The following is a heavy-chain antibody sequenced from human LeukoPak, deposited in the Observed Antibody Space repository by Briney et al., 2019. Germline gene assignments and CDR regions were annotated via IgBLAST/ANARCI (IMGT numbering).Heavy chain of an antibody. J-gene: IGHJ6*02. CDR3: AKSGSGSYVYYGMDV. Sequence: PGRSLRLSCAASGFTFDDYAMHWVRQAPGKGLEWVSGISWNSGSIGYADSVKGRFTISRDNAKNSLYLQMNSLRAEDTALYYCAKSGSGSYVYYGMDVWGQGTTVTVSS. CDR2: ISWNSGSI. CDR1: GFTFDDYA. V-gene: IGHV3-9*01. D-gene: IGHD3-10*01.